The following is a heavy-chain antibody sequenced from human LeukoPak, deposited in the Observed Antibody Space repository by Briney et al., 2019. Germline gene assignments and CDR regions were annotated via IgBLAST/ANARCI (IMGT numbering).Heavy chain of an antibody. CDR2: INPNSGGT. V-gene: IGHV1-2*02. D-gene: IGHD4-23*01. CDR1: GYTFTSYG. CDR3: ARATVVTFDY. J-gene: IGHJ4*02. Sequence: GASVKVSCKASGYTFTSYGISWVRQAPGQGLEWMGWINPNSGGTNYAQKFQGRVTMTRDTSISTAYMELSRLRSDDTAVYYCARATVVTFDYWGQGTLVTVSS.